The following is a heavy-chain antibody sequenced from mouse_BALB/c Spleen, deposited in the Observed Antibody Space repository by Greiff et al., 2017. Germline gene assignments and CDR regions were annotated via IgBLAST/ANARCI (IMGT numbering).Heavy chain of an antibody. CDR1: GFNIKDTY. Sequence: EVQLQQSGAELVKPGASVKLSCTASGFNIKDTYMHWVKQRPEQGLEWIGRIDPANGNTKYAPKFQGKGTITADTSSNTAYLQLSSLTSEDTAVYYCARGIYYDYDGNWGQGTSVTVSS. D-gene: IGHD2-4*01. CDR3: ARGIYYDYDGN. V-gene: IGHV14-3*02. CDR2: IDPANGNT. J-gene: IGHJ4*01.